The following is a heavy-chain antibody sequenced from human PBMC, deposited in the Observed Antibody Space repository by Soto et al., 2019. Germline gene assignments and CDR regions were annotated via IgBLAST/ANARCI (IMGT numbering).Heavy chain of an antibody. CDR2: IIPISGTA. V-gene: IGHV1-69*01. CDR1: GGTFSSYA. D-gene: IGHD2-2*01. Sequence: QVQLVQSGAEVKKPGSSVKVSCKASGGTFSSYAISWVRQAPGQGLEWMGGIIPISGTANYAQKFKGRVTITADESTSTVYMELSSLISEDTAVYFCARSQGSSTSGAFYHYYYYGMDVWGQGTTVTVSS. CDR3: ARSQGSSTSGAFYHYYYYGMDV. J-gene: IGHJ6*02.